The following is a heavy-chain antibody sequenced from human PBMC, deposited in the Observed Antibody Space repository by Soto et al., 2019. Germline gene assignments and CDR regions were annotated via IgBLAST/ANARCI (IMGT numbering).Heavy chain of an antibody. CDR3: ARGDVVVVAATHWYFDL. Sequence: QVQLQESGPGLVKPSETLSLTCTVSGGSISSYYWSWIRQPPGKGLEWIGYIYYSGSTNYNPSLKSRVTISVASSKKQFSLKLSSVTAADTVVYYCARGDVVVVAATHWYFDLWGRGTLVTVSS. CDR1: GGSISSYY. J-gene: IGHJ2*01. V-gene: IGHV4-59*01. D-gene: IGHD2-15*01. CDR2: IYYSGST.